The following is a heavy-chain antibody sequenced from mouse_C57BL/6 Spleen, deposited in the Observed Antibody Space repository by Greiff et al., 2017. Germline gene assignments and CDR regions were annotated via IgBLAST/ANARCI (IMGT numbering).Heavy chain of an antibody. CDR3: ARSRITTVVDWYFDV. CDR1: GFTFTDYY. J-gene: IGHJ1*03. CDR2: IRNKANGYTT. Sequence: EVKLMESGGGLVQPGGSLSLSCAASGFTFTDYYMSWVRQPPGKALEWLGFIRNKANGYTTEYSASVKGRFTISRDNSQSILYLQMNALRAEDSATYYCARSRITTVVDWYFDVWGTGTTVTVSS. V-gene: IGHV7-3*01. D-gene: IGHD1-1*01.